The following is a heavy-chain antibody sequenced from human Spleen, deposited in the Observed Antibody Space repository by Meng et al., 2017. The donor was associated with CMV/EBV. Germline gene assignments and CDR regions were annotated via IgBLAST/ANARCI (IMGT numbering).Heavy chain of an antibody. Sequence: GGSLRLSCAASGFTFDSYGMHWVRQAPGKGLEWVALIRYDGSSENYADSVKGRFTISRDNSKNTLYLQMNSLRAEDTAVYYCAKDLGGYGHDAFDIWGQGTMVTVSS. V-gene: IGHV3-30*02. CDR2: IRYDGSSE. CDR3: AKDLGGYGHDAFDI. D-gene: IGHD5-12*01. CDR1: GFTFDSYG. J-gene: IGHJ3*02.